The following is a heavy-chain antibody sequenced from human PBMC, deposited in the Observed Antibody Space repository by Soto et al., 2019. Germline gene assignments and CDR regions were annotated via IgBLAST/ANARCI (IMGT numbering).Heavy chain of an antibody. CDR3: ARAEIGLGEFDY. CDR2: IHYSGST. D-gene: IGHD3-16*01. Sequence: SETLSLTCTVSGGSISSYYWSWIRQPPGKGLEWIGYIHYSGSTNYNPSLKSRVTISVDTSKNQFSLKLSSVTAADTAVYYCARAEIGLGEFDYWGQGTLVTV. J-gene: IGHJ4*02. V-gene: IGHV4-59*01. CDR1: GGSISSYY.